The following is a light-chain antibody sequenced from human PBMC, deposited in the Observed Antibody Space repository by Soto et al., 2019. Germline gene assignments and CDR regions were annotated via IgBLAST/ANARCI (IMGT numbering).Light chain of an antibody. CDR3: QQYDNAPFT. J-gene: IGKJ3*01. CDR2: DAS. Sequence: DIQMSQSPSSLSASVGDRVTITCQASQDIINFLIWYQHKPGKAPKLLISDASSLETGVPSRFSGSGSGTDFTFTINSLQPEDIATYYCQQYDNAPFTFGPGTKVYF. V-gene: IGKV1-33*01. CDR1: QDIINF.